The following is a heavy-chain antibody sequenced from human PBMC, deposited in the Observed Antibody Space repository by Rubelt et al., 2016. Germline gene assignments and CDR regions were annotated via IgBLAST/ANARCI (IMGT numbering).Heavy chain of an antibody. CDR1: GFTFSSYA. Sequence: VQLLESGGGVVQPGGSLRLSCAASGFTFSSYAMSWVRQAPGKGLEWVAVLWHDGRNTYYGDSVKGRFTISRDNSKNTLYLQRNSLRAEDTAVYYGARVAHDPVWGSYRYTGPLDYWGQGTLVTVSS. CDR3: ARVAHDPVWGSYRYTGPLDY. J-gene: IGHJ4*02. D-gene: IGHD3-16*02. CDR2: LWHDGRNT. V-gene: IGHV3-33*08.